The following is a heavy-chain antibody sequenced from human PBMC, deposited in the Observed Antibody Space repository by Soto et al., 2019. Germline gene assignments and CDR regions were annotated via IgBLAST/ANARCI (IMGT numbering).Heavy chain of an antibody. Sequence: GVPLRLSCAAAAFTFSSYAMSRVRQAPGKGLEWVSAISGSGGSTYYADSVKGRFTISRDNSKNTLYLQMNSLRAEDTAVYYCARSHLYYDSSGYPDYWGQGTLVTVSS. CDR3: ARSHLYYDSSGYPDY. J-gene: IGHJ4*02. CDR1: AFTFSSYA. CDR2: ISGSGGST. V-gene: IGHV3-23*01. D-gene: IGHD3-22*01.